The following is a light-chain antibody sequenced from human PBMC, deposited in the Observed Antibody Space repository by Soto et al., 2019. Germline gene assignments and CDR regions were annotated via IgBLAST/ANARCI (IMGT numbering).Light chain of an antibody. CDR2: GAS. CDR1: QSISNH. J-gene: IGKJ4*01. Sequence: EIVLTQSPATLSLSPGERATLSCKASQSISNHLAWYQLKPGQAPRLLSYGASNRSTGIPARFSGSVSGTVFTLTISSLEPEDFAVYYCQQRIHWPLSFGGGTKVEIK. V-gene: IGKV3-11*01. CDR3: QQRIHWPLS.